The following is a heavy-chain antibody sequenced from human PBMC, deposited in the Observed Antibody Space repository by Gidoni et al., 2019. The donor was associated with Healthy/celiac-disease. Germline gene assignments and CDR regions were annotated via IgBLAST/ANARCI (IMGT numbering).Heavy chain of an antibody. V-gene: IGHV3-33*01. CDR3: ARERYDILTGYSTPYYYYYYGMDV. CDR1: GFTFSSYG. Sequence: QEQLVESGGGVVQPGRSLRLSCAASGFTFSSYGMHWVRQAPGKGLEWVAVICYDGSNKYYADSVKGRFTISRDNSKNTLYMQMNSLRVEDTAVYYCARERYDILTGYSTPYYYYYYGMDVWGQGTTVTVSS. D-gene: IGHD3-9*01. CDR2: ICYDGSNK. J-gene: IGHJ6*02.